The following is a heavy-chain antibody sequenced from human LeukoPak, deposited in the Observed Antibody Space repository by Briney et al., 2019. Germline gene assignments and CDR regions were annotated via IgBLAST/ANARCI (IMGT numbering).Heavy chain of an antibody. CDR1: GFTFTNYW. D-gene: IGHD2-2*01. V-gene: IGHV3-7*01. Sequence: PGGSLRLSCAASGFTFTNYWMSWVRQAPGKGLDLVANIKQDGSEKYYVDSVKGRFTISRDNAKNSLYLQMNSLRAEDTAVYYCARVGIQLLWVYYYYMDVWGKGTTVTVSS. CDR3: ARVGIQLLWVYYYYMDV. CDR2: IKQDGSEK. J-gene: IGHJ6*03.